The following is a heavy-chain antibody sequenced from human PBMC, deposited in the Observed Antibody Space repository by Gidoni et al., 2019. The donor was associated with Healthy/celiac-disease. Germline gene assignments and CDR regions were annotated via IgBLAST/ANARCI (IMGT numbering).Heavy chain of an antibody. J-gene: IGHJ5*02. Sequence: QVQLQQWGAGLLKPSETLSLTCAVYGGSFSGYYWSWIRQPPGKGLEWIGEINHSGSTNYNPSLKRRVTISVDTSKNQFSLKLSSVTAADTAVYYCARGRLRITMVRWGWFDPWGQGTLVTVSS. D-gene: IGHD3-10*01. CDR1: GGSFSGYY. CDR3: ARGRLRITMVRWGWFDP. CDR2: INHSGST. V-gene: IGHV4-34*01.